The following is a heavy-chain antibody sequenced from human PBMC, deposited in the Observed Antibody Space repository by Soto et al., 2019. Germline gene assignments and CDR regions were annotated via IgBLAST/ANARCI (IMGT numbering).Heavy chain of an antibody. Sequence: SGGSLRLSCAASGFTFSSYGMNWVRQAPGKGLEWVSSISNLSGYIFYADSVKGRFTVSRDNAKNSLYLQMDNLRAEDTAVYYCARDTYYHDSSGYTLFDYWGQGTLVTVSS. J-gene: IGHJ4*02. V-gene: IGHV3-21*01. CDR3: ARDTYYHDSSGYTLFDY. D-gene: IGHD3-22*01. CDR1: GFTFSSYG. CDR2: ISNLSGYI.